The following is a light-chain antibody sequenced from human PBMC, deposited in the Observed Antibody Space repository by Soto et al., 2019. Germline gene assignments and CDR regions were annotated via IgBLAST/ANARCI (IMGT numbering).Light chain of an antibody. V-gene: IGKV3-11*01. CDR3: QQRLSWPIT. Sequence: EIVLTQSPATLSLSPGESATLSCRASQSLTTYLAWYQRKPGQAPRLLIYDASNRATGIPARFSGSGSGTDFTLTISSLDPEDFAVYYCQQRLSWPITFGGGTKVDIK. CDR2: DAS. CDR1: QSLTTY. J-gene: IGKJ4*01.